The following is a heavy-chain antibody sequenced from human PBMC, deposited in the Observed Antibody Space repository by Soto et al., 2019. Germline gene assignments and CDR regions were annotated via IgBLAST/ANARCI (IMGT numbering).Heavy chain of an antibody. CDR3: ARVVRGVIRPFDY. CDR2: INHSGST. D-gene: IGHD3-10*01. CDR1: GGSFSGYY. V-gene: IGHV4-34*01. J-gene: IGHJ4*02. Sequence: PSETLSLTCAVYGGSFSGYYWSWIRQPPGKGLEWIGEINHSGSTNYNPSLKSRVTISVDTSKNQFSLKLSSVTAADTAVYYCARVVRGVIRPFDYWGQGTLVTVSS.